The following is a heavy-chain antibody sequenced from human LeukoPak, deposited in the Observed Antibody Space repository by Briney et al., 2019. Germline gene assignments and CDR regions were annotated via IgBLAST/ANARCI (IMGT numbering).Heavy chain of an antibody. CDR3: ARETPARLGLGY. V-gene: IGHV1-18*04. CDR1: GYTFTSYG. J-gene: IGHJ4*02. D-gene: IGHD3-16*01. Sequence: ASVKVSCKASGYTFTSYGISWVRQAPGQGLEWMGWISAYNGNTNYAQKLQGRVTMTTDTSTSTAYVELRSLRSDDTAVYYCARETPARLGLGYWGQGTLVTVSS. CDR2: ISAYNGNT.